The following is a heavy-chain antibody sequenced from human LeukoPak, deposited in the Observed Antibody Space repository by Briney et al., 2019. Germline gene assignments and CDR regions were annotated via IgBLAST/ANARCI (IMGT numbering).Heavy chain of an antibody. CDR1: RFTFTNYW. CDR3: ARYSYKHDC. Sequence: GGSLRLSCAASRFTFTNYWMSWVRQAPGKGLEWVAKIKQDGSETYYMDSVKGRFSISRDNAKNSLYLQMNNVRAEDTAVYYCARYSYKHDCWGQGTLVTVSS. J-gene: IGHJ4*02. D-gene: IGHD2-15*01. V-gene: IGHV3-7*01. CDR2: IKQDGSET.